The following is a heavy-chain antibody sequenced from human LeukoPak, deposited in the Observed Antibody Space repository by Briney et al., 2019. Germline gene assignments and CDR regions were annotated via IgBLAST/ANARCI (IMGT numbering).Heavy chain of an antibody. Sequence: PGGSLRLSCAASGFTFSSYWMHWVRQAPGKGLVWVSRINSDGSSTSYADSAKGRFTISRDNSKNTLYLQMNSLRAEDTAVYYCARSYYDSSGSGGDAFDIWGQGTMVTVSS. CDR2: INSDGSST. D-gene: IGHD3-22*01. V-gene: IGHV3-74*01. CDR3: ARSYYDSSGSGGDAFDI. J-gene: IGHJ3*02. CDR1: GFTFSSYW.